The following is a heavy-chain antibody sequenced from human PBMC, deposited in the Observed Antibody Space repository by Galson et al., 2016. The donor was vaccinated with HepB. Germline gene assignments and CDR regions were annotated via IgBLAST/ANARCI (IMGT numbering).Heavy chain of an antibody. Sequence: SLRLSCAASGFTFSSYGMHWVRQAPGKGLEWVTIISYDGSNEYYADSVKGRFTISRNISKDTLYLQMNSLRAEDTAVYSCAKGSTDYGIDYWGQGTLVTVSS. V-gene: IGHV3-30*18. CDR2: ISYDGSNE. CDR3: AKGSTDYGIDY. CDR1: GFTFSSYG. D-gene: IGHD4-17*01. J-gene: IGHJ4*02.